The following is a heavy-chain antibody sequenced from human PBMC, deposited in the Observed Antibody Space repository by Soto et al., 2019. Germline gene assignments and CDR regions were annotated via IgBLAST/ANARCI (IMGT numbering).Heavy chain of an antibody. CDR2: INHSGST. CDR3: ARAAIVVVVAGHRPFDP. Sequence: SETLSLTCAVYCGSFSGYYWSWIRQPPGKGLEWIGEINHSGSTNYNPSLKSRVTISVDTSKNQFSLKLSSVTAADTAVYYCARAAIVVVVAGHRPFDPWGQGTLVTVSS. CDR1: CGSFSGYY. J-gene: IGHJ5*02. D-gene: IGHD2-15*01. V-gene: IGHV4-34*01.